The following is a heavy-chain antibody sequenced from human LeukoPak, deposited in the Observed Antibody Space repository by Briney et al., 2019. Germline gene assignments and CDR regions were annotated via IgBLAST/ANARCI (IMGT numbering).Heavy chain of an antibody. D-gene: IGHD2-2*01. CDR1: GFTFSNYA. CDR3: AKMGCTSTICYANY. CDR2: ISGSSDRT. Sequence: GGSLRLSCAASGFTFSNYAMSWVRQAPGMGLEWVSAISGSSDRTYYADSMKGRFTISRDNSKNTLYLQMNSLRAEDTAVYYCAKMGCTSTICYANYWGQGTLVTGSS. J-gene: IGHJ4*02. V-gene: IGHV3-23*01.